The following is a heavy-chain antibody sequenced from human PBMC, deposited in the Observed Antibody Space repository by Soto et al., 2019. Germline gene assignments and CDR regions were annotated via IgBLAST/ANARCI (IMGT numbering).Heavy chain of an antibody. CDR1: GYTFNTYG. D-gene: IGHD2-15*01. CDR3: ARDLGYCSAGSCYPEYFHH. Sequence: ASVKVSCKASGYTFNTYGISWVRQAPGQGLEWMGWISAYNGNTNYAQRLQGRVTMTTDISTSTAYMELGSLRSDDTAVYYCARDLGYCSAGSCYPEYFHHWGQGTLVTVSS. V-gene: IGHV1-18*01. CDR2: ISAYNGNT. J-gene: IGHJ1*01.